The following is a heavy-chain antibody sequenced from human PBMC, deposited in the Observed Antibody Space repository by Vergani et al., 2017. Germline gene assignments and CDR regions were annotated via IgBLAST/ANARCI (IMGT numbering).Heavy chain of an antibody. J-gene: IGHJ4*02. CDR1: GGSISSSSYY. CDR3: ARGKLMGTYVCGSYRHLFDY. D-gene: IGHD3-16*02. V-gene: IGHV4-39*07. Sequence: QLQLQESGPGLVKPSETLSLTCTVSGGSISSSSYYWGWIRQPPGKGLEWIGSIYYSGSTYYNPSLKSRVTISVDTSKNQCSLKLSSVTAADTAVYYCARGKLMGTYVCGSYRHLFDYWGQGTLVTVSS. CDR2: IYYSGST.